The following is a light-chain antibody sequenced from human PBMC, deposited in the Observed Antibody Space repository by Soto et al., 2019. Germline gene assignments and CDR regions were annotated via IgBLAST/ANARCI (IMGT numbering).Light chain of an antibody. CDR1: NSNIGSNP. Sequence: QSVLTQPPSASVTPGQRVTMAFALINSNIGSNPVHWYQQFPGTAPKVLIYSNYQRPSGVPDRFSGSKSGTSASLAISGLQSEDEADYYCAAWDDRLSDLLFGGGTKVTVL. V-gene: IGLV1-44*01. CDR3: AAWDDRLSDLL. J-gene: IGLJ2*01. CDR2: SNY.